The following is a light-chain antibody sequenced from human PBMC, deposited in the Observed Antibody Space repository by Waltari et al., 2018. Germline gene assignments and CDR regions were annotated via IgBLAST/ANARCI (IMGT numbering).Light chain of an antibody. Sequence: SFELTQPPSVSVSPGETATLTCSGDTWGAKYVSWYQHKPGQSPVLLIYQDNMRPSGIPEGFSGSNSGNTATLTISGTQAMDEADYYCQAWHTTTFVLFGGGTKLTVL. V-gene: IGLV3-1*01. CDR1: TWGAKY. CDR3: QAWHTTTFVL. J-gene: IGLJ2*01. CDR2: QDN.